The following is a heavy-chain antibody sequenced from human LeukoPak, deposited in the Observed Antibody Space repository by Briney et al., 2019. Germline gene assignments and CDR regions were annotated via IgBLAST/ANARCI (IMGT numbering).Heavy chain of an antibody. CDR1: GGTFSSYA. D-gene: IGHD2-15*01. Sequence: SVKVSCKASGGTFSSYAISWVRQAPGQGLEWMGGIIPIFGTANYAQKFQGRVTITADESTSTAYMELSSLRSEDTAVYYCARDKPYCSGGSCHRSYYYYMDVWGKGTTVTISS. CDR3: ARDKPYCSGGSCHRSYYYYMDV. CDR2: IIPIFGTA. J-gene: IGHJ6*03. V-gene: IGHV1-69*13.